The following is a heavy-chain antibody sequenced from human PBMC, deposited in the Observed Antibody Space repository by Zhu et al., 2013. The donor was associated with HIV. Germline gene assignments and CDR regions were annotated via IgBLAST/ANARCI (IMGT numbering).Heavy chain of an antibody. CDR2: MNPNSGNT. CDR3: ARSRMRDGHDY. CDR1: GYTFGSYE. Sequence: QVQLVQSGSEVKKPGASVKVSCKSSGYTFGSYEINWLRQATGQGPEWIGWMNPNSGNTGYAQKFQGRVTMTRNTSISTAYMELSSLRSEDTAVYYCARSRMRDGHDYWGQGTLVTVSS. D-gene: IGHD2-15*01. J-gene: IGHJ4*02. V-gene: IGHV1-8*01.